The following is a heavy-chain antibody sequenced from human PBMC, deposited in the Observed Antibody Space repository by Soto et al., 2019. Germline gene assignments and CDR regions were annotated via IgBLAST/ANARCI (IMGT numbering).Heavy chain of an antibody. CDR3: ARVVSRGYYDSSGYYEELAFDI. D-gene: IGHD3-22*01. V-gene: IGHV3-7*01. Sequence: QPGGSLRLSCAASGFTFSSYWMSWVRQAPGKGLEWVANIKQDGSEKYYVDSVKGRFTISRDNAKNSLYLQMNSLRAEDTAVYYCARVVSRGYYDSSGYYEELAFDIWGQGTMVTVSS. J-gene: IGHJ3*02. CDR2: IKQDGSEK. CDR1: GFTFSSYW.